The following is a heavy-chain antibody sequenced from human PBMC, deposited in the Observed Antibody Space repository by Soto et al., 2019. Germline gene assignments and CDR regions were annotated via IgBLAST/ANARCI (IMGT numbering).Heavy chain of an antibody. CDR1: GYKFTTYW. V-gene: IGHV5-51*01. J-gene: IGHJ4*02. D-gene: IGHD4-17*01. CDR2: IYPDDSDS. Sequence: GESLTLSCKGSGYKFTTYWIGWVRQMPGKGLEWMAIIYPDDSDSRYSPSLQGQVTISADKSISTAYLQWSSLKASDTAIYYCVATYGDYLDYWGQGTLVTVSS. CDR3: VATYGDYLDY.